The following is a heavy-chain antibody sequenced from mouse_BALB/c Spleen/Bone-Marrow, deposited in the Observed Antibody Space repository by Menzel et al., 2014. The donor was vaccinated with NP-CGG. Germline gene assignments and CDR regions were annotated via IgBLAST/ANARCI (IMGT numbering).Heavy chain of an antibody. J-gene: IGHJ2*01. D-gene: IGHD4-1*01. CDR3: TRGGNWDDFDS. CDR1: GFTFSSFG. CDR2: ISSGSSTI. V-gene: IGHV5-17*02. Sequence: EVHLVESGGGLLQPGGSRKLSCAASGFTFSSFGMHWVRQAPGKGLEWVAYISSGSSTIFYADTVKGRFTVSRDNPKNTLFLQMTSLRSEDTAMYFCTRGGNWDDFDSWGQGTTLTVSS.